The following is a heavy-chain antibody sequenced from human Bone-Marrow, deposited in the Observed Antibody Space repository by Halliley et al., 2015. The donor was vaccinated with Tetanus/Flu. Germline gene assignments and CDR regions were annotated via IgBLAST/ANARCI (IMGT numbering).Heavy chain of an antibody. Sequence: SSISSNAYYIYYADSVKGRFPISRDNTLNSMYLEMNSLRPEDTAVYYCASQNLEYFDWAPPDYWGRGTLVTVSS. CDR3: ASQNLEYFDWAPPDY. J-gene: IGHJ4*02. V-gene: IGHV3-21*01. CDR2: ISSNAYYI. D-gene: IGHD3-9*01.